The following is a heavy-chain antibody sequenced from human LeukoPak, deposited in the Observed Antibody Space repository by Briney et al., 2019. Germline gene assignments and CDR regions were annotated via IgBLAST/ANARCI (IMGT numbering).Heavy chain of an antibody. CDR2: INDSGST. CDR3: ARFTGRGYYYDSSGYYYYFDY. J-gene: IGHJ4*02. Sequence: SETLSLTCAVYAGSYSGYYWSWIRQPPGKGLEWIGKINDSGSTNYNPSLKSRVTISVDTSKNQFSLKLSSVTAADTAVYYCARFTGRGYYYDSSGYYYYFDYWGQGTLVTVSS. V-gene: IGHV4-34*01. D-gene: IGHD3-22*01. CDR1: AGSYSGYY.